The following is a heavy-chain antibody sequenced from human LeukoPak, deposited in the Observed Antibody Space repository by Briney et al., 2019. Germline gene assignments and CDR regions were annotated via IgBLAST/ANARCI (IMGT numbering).Heavy chain of an antibody. Sequence: PGGPLRLSCAASGFTFSSYAMHWVRQAPGKGLEWVAVISYDGSNKYYADSVKGRFTISRDNSKNTLYLQMNSLRAEDTAVYYCARGQWELLLVDYWGQGTLVTVSS. D-gene: IGHD1-26*01. CDR3: ARGQWELLLVDY. J-gene: IGHJ4*02. V-gene: IGHV3-30*04. CDR2: ISYDGSNK. CDR1: GFTFSSYA.